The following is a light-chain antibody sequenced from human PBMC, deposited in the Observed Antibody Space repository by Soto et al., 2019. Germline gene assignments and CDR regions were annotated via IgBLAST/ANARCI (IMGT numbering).Light chain of an antibody. CDR3: QHYKNWPRT. Sequence: EIVMTQSPATLSVSPGERATLSCRASQSVSSNLAWSQQRPGKAPRLLISGASTRATGIPARFSGSGSGADFTLTISSLQSEDFAVYYCQHYKNWPRTFGQGTKLEIK. V-gene: IGKV3-15*01. J-gene: IGKJ2*01. CDR2: GAS. CDR1: QSVSSN.